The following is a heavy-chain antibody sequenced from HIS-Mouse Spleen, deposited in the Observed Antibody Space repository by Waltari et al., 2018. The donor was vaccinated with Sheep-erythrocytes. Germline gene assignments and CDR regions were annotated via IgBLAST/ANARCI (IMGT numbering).Heavy chain of an antibody. V-gene: IGHV3-15*01. CDR2: TT. CDR3: TAGPDAFDI. J-gene: IGHJ3*02. Sequence: TTDYAAPVKGRFTISRDDSKNTLYLQMNSLKTEDTAVYYCTAGPDAFDIWGQGTMVTVSS.